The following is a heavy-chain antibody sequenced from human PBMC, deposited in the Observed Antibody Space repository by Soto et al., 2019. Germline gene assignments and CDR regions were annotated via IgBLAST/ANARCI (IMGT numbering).Heavy chain of an antibody. CDR3: ARLYYDFWSGYGLGYYYGMDV. V-gene: IGHV1-69*13. CDR1: GGTFSSYA. D-gene: IGHD3-3*01. CDR2: IIPIFGTA. J-gene: IGHJ6*04. Sequence: SVKVSCKASGGTFSSYAISWVRQAPGQGLEWMGGIIPIFGTANYAQKFQGRVTITADESTSTAYMELSSLRSEDTAVYYCARLYYDFWSGYGLGYYYGMDVWGKGTTVTVSS.